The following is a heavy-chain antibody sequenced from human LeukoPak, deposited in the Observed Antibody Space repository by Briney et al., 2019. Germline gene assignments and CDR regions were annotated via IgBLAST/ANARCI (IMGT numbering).Heavy chain of an antibody. CDR2: ISGSGGSI. D-gene: IGHD3-10*01. CDR3: ASRGLSGDWFDP. CDR1: GFTFSSYA. Sequence: GGSLRLSCAASGFTFSSYAMSWVRQAPGKGLEWVSAISGSGGSIYYADSVKGRFTISRDNSKNTLYLQMNSLRAEDTAVYYCASRGLSGDWFDPWGQGTLVTVSS. J-gene: IGHJ5*02. V-gene: IGHV3-23*01.